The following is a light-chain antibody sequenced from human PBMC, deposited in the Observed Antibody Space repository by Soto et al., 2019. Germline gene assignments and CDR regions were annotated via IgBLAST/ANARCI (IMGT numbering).Light chain of an antibody. CDR3: QQYNRSPYG. Sequence: EIVLTQSPGTLSLSPGERVTVSCRASQGVTNSYLAWYQQKPGRAPRLLIYGASIRASGIPDRFSGSGSGTAFTLTINTLEPEDSAVYYCQQYNRSPYGFGQGTKLEI. CDR2: GAS. V-gene: IGKV3-20*01. CDR1: QGVTNSY. J-gene: IGKJ2*03.